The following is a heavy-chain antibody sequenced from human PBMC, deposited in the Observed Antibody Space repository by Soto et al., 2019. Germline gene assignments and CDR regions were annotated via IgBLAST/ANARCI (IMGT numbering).Heavy chain of an antibody. CDR1: GGSISSGGYY. Sequence: SETLSLTCTVSGGSISSGGYYWSWIRQHPGKGLEWIGYIYYSGSTYYNPSLKSRVTISVDTSKNQFSLKLSSVTAADTAVYYCARRVAAAPTFDYWGQGTLVTVSS. D-gene: IGHD6-13*01. CDR3: ARRVAAAPTFDY. CDR2: IYYSGST. V-gene: IGHV4-31*03. J-gene: IGHJ4*02.